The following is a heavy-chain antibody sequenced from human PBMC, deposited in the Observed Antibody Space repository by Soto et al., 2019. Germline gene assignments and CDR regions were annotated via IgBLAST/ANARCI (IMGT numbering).Heavy chain of an antibody. CDR3: AKGVKHSTADAFET. Sequence: EVQVLESGGDLVQPGGSLRLTCAVSGFTFTTSSINWVRQAPGKGLEWVSSISGNGYTTYYADSVTGRFTISTDNSKSTVCLQMNTLRVEDTALYYCAKGVKHSTADAFETWGQGTMVTVSS. J-gene: IGHJ3*02. CDR2: ISGNGYTT. V-gene: IGHV3-23*01. CDR1: GFTFTTSS. D-gene: IGHD5-18*01.